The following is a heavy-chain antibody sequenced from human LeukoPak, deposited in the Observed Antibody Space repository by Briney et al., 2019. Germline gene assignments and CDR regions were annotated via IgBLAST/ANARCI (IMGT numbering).Heavy chain of an antibody. D-gene: IGHD2-15*01. CDR3: ARGVVAATFYYYMDV. J-gene: IGHJ6*03. CDR1: GYTFTGYY. Sequence: ASVKVSCKPSGYTFTGYYIQWVRQAPGQGLEWMGWINPNSGGTNYAPKFQGRVSMTRDTSISTAYMELSRLRSDDTAVYYCARGVVAATFYYYMDVWGKGTTVTVSS. V-gene: IGHV1-2*02. CDR2: INPNSGGT.